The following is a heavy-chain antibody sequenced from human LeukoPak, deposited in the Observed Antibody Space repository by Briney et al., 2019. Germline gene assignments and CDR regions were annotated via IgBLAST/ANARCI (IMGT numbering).Heavy chain of an antibody. D-gene: IGHD1-7*01. CDR2: IIPIFGTA. CDR1: GGTFSSYA. Sequence: ASVKVSCKASGGTFSSYAISWVRQAPGQGLEWMGGIIPIFGTANYAQKFQGRVTITADESTSTAYMELSSLRSEDTAVYYCARDSGRSIPPETGTTPPFGYWGQGTLVTVSS. V-gene: IGHV1-69*13. CDR3: ARDSGRSIPPETGTTPPFGY. J-gene: IGHJ4*02.